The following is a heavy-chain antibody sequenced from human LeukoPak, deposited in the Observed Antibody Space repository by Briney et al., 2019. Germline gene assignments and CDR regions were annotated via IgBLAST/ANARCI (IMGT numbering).Heavy chain of an antibody. Sequence: SVKVSCKASGGTFSSYAISWVRQAPGQGLEWMGRIIPIFGTANYAQKFQGRVTITTDESTSTAYMELSSLRSEDTAVYYCARDQPIGSTNNDHWGQGTLVTVSS. J-gene: IGHJ4*02. V-gene: IGHV1-69*05. CDR3: ARDQPIGSTNNDH. CDR1: GGTFSSYA. CDR2: IIPIFGTA. D-gene: IGHD2-8*01.